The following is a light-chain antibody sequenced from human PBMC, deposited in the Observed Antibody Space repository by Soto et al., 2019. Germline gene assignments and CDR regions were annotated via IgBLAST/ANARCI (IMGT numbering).Light chain of an antibody. V-gene: IGKV3-11*01. Sequence: EIVLTQSPATLSLSPGERPTLSCRASQSVSSYLAWYQQKPGQAPXXLIYDASNRATGIPARFSGSGSGTDFTLTISSLEPEDFAVDYCQQRSNWPTFGQGTRLEIK. J-gene: IGKJ5*01. CDR3: QQRSNWPT. CDR1: QSVSSY. CDR2: DAS.